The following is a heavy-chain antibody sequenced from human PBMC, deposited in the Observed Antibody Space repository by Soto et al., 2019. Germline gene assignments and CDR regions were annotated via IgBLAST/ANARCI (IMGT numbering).Heavy chain of an antibody. V-gene: IGHV4-61*01. CDR3: ARQGGDGYNQSYYYYGMDV. CDR2: IYYSGST. CDR1: GGSVSSGSYY. J-gene: IGHJ6*02. D-gene: IGHD5-12*01. Sequence: SETLSLTCTVSGGSVSSGSYYWSWIRQPPGRGLEWIGYIYYSGSTNYNPSLKSRVTISVDTSKNQFSLKLSSVTAADTAVYYCARQGGDGYNQSYYYYGMDVWGQGTTVTVSS.